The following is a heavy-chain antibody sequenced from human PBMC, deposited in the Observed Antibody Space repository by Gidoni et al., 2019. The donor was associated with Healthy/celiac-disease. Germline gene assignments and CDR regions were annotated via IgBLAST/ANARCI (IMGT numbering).Heavy chain of an antibody. CDR3: ARGGYSSGWLDGWLVDY. CDR2: ISYDGSNK. J-gene: IGHJ4*02. Sequence: QVQLVESGGGVVQPGRSLRLSCAASGFTFSSSAMHWVRQAPGKGLEWVAVISYDGSNKYYADSVKGRFTISRDNSKNTLYLQMNSLRAEDTAVYYCARGGYSSGWLDGWLVDYWGQGTLVTVSS. CDR1: GFTFSSSA. D-gene: IGHD6-19*01. V-gene: IGHV3-30*04.